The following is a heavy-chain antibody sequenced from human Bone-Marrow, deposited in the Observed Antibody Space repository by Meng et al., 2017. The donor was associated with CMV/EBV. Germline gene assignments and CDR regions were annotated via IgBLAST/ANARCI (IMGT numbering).Heavy chain of an antibody. V-gene: IGHV4-39*07. CDR2: IYYSGST. Sequence: SETLSLTCAVSGGSISSSSYYWGWIRQPPGKGLEWIGSIYYSGSTYYNPSLKSRVTISVDTSKNQFSLKLSSVTAADTAVYYCARDTPGIAAAGDGDWGQGKLVTVSS. CDR3: ARDTPGIAAAGDGD. J-gene: IGHJ4*02. D-gene: IGHD6-13*01. CDR1: GGSISSSSYY.